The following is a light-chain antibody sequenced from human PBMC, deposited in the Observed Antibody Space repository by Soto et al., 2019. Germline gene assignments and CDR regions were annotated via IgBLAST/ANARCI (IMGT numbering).Light chain of an antibody. CDR2: DAS. CDR1: QNVSTY. CDR3: QQRTNWLT. V-gene: IGKV3-11*01. J-gene: IGKJ3*01. Sequence: EIVLTQSPATLSLSPGERATLSCRASQNVSTYLAWYQQKPGQAPRRLNYDASIRATGIPARFSGSGSGTDLSLNTSSLALEDFAVDYCQQRTNWLTFGPGTKVDIK.